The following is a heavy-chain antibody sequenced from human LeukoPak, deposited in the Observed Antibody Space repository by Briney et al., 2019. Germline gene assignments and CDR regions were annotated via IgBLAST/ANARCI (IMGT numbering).Heavy chain of an antibody. CDR3: ARDRERVSGWFDP. J-gene: IGHJ5*02. CDR1: GGSISSSSYY. D-gene: IGHD1-1*01. Sequence: SETVSLTCTVSGGSISSSSYYWSWIRQPAGKGLEWIGRIYTSGSTNYNPSLKSRVTISVDTSKNQFSLKLSSVTAADTAVYYCARDRERVSGWFDPWGQGTLVTVSS. CDR2: IYTSGST. V-gene: IGHV4-61*02.